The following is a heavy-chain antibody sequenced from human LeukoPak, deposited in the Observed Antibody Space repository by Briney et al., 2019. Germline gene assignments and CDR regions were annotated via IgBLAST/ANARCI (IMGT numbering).Heavy chain of an antibody. CDR1: GFTFSSYA. J-gene: IGHJ5*02. CDR2: VSGNGGST. CDR3: AKSLAGTLRGFDP. D-gene: IGHD6-13*01. Sequence: GGSLRLSCAASGFTFSSYAMSWVRQAPGKGLEWISSVSGNGGSTYYADSVKGRFTISRDNSKNTLFLQMNSLRAEDTAVYYCAKSLAGTLRGFDPWGQGILVTVSS. V-gene: IGHV3-23*01.